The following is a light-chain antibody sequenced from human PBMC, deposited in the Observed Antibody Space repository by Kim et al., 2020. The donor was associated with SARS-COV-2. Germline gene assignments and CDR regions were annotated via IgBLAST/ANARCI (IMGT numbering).Light chain of an antibody. J-gene: IGKJ1*01. CDR3: MQGTHWWT. Sequence: DIVMTQSPLSLPATLGQPASISCRSSQSLVSSDGNTYLSWFQQRPGQSPRRLIYKVSNRDSGVPDRFSGSGSGTDFTLKISRVEAEDVGVYYCMQGTHWWTFGQGTKVDIK. V-gene: IGKV2-30*01. CDR1: QSLVSSDGNTY. CDR2: KVS.